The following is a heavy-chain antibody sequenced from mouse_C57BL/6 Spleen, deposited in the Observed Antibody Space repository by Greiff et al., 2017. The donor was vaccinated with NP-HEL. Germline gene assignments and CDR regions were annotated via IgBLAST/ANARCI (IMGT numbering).Heavy chain of an antibody. CDR2: IDPNSGGT. CDR3: GRWRLQISLEGMAMDY. V-gene: IGHV1-72*01. D-gene: IGHD1-2*01. CDR1: GYTFTSYW. J-gene: IGHJ4*01. Sequence: QVQLQQPGAELVKPVASVKLSCKASGYTFTSYWMHWVKQRPGRGLEWIGRIDPNSGGTKYNEKFKSKATLTVDKPSSTAYMQLSSLKSEDSAVYYCGRWRLQISLEGMAMDYRGRGTAVTVSS.